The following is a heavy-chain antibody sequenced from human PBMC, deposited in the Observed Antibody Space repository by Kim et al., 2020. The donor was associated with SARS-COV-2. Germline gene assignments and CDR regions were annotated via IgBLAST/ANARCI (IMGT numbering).Heavy chain of an antibody. D-gene: IGHD3-3*01. Sequence: SETLSLTCTVSGGSISSGGYYWSWIRQHPGKGLEWIGYIYYSGSTYYNPSLKSRVTISVDTSKNQFSLKLSSVTAADTAVYYCARMYYDFWSGGLPLGGYMDVWGKGTTVTVSS. J-gene: IGHJ6*03. CDR3: ARMYYDFWSGGLPLGGYMDV. CDR1: GGSISSGGYY. CDR2: IYYSGST. V-gene: IGHV4-31*03.